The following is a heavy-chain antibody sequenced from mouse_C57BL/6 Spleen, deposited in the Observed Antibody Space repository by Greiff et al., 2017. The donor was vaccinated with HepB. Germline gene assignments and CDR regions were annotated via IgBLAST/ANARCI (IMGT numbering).Heavy chain of an antibody. CDR3: ARDHYYGSSFDY. Sequence: DVKLVESGGGLVKPGGSLKLSCAASGFTFSDYGMHWVRQAPEKGLEWVAYISSGSSTIYYADTVKGRFTISRDNAKNTLFLQMTSLRSEDTAMYYCARDHYYGSSFDYWGQGTTLTVSS. V-gene: IGHV5-17*01. CDR2: ISSGSSTI. D-gene: IGHD1-1*01. CDR1: GFTFSDYG. J-gene: IGHJ2*01.